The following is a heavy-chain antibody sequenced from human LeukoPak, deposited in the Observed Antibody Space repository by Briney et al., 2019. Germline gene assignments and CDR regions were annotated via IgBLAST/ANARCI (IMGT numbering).Heavy chain of an antibody. Sequence: PGGSLRLSCAASGFTFSSYSISWVRRAPGRGLEWVSSIISRSTYIYYADSVKGRFTISRDNAKNSLYLQMNSLRADDTAVYYCARVKGGASEYNFYCYYMDVWGRGTTVTVSS. CDR3: ARVKGGASEYNFYCYYMDV. J-gene: IGHJ6*03. V-gene: IGHV3-21*06. CDR1: GFTFSSYS. CDR2: IISRSTYI. D-gene: IGHD2/OR15-2a*01.